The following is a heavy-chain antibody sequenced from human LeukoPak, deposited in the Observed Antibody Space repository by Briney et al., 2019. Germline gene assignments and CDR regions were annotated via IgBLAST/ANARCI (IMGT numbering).Heavy chain of an antibody. Sequence: GGSLRLSCAASGFTFSNYGMTWVRQAPGKGLEWVSGISGSGGSPYYADSVKGRFTISRDNSKNTLYLQMNSLRAEDTAVYYCAKVMDIVVVVAATSDYWGQGTLVTVSS. CDR2: ISGSGGSP. D-gene: IGHD2-15*01. CDR3: AKVMDIVVVVAATSDY. J-gene: IGHJ4*02. V-gene: IGHV3-23*01. CDR1: GFTFSNYG.